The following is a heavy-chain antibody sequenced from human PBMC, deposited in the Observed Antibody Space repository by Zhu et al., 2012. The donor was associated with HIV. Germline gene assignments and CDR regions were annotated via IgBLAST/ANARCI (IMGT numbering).Heavy chain of an antibody. Sequence: QVQLQESGPGLVKSSETLSLICTVSGGSISSYYWSWIRQPPGKGLEWIGYIYYNGNTNYNPSLKSRVTMSVDTSKNHFSLKLNSVTAADTAVYYCTKLHDPGYEEFDPWGPEPGHRLL. V-gene: IGHV4-59*01. CDR3: TKLHDPGYEEFDP. CDR1: GGSISSYY. CDR2: IYYNGNT. J-gene: IGHJ5*02. D-gene: IGHD6-13*01.